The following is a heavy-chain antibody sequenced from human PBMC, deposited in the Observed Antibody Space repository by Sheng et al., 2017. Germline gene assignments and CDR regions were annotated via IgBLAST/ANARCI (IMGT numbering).Heavy chain of an antibody. CDR3: ARDLNSYDSSGYYYYYYGMDV. D-gene: IGHD3-22*01. Sequence: QVQVVESGGGVVQPGRSLRLSCADSGITFSDYAMHWVRQVPGKGPEWVAVISYDGSNKFYAESVRGRFTISRDNSKNKLYLQMNSLRAEDTAVYYCARDLNSYDSSGYYYYYYGMDVWDQGP. CDR2: ISYDGSNK. J-gene: IGHJ6*02. CDR1: GITFSDYA. V-gene: IGHV3-30*07.